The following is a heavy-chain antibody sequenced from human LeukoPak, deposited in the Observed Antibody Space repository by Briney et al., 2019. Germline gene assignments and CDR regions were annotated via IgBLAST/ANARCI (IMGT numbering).Heavy chain of an antibody. Sequence: PGGSLRLSCAASGFTVSSNYMSWVRQAPGKGLEWVSVIYSGGSTYYADSVKGRFTISRDNSKNTLYLQMNSLRAEDTAVYYCARGVGSGSPVWFGETYYFDYWGQGTLVTVSS. CDR2: IYSGGST. CDR3: ARGVGSGSPVWFGETYYFDY. CDR1: GFTVSSNY. D-gene: IGHD3-10*01. J-gene: IGHJ4*02. V-gene: IGHV3-53*01.